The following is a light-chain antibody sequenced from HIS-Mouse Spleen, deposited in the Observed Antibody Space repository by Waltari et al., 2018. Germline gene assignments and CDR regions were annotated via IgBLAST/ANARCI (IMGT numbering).Light chain of an antibody. Sequence: QSALTQPPSASGSPGQSVTISCTGPSSDVGGYNYLSWYQQHPGKAPTRMIYVVSKRPSGVPDRFSGSKSGNTASLTVSGLQAEDEADYYCSSYAGSNNFVVFGGGTKLTVL. CDR2: VVS. CDR1: SSDVGGYNY. CDR3: SSYAGSNNFVV. V-gene: IGLV2-8*01. J-gene: IGLJ2*01.